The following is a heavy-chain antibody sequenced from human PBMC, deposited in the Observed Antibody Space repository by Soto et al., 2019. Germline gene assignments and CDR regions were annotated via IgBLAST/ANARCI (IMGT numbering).Heavy chain of an antibody. CDR3: AREREDCSGGSCYGRWFDP. V-gene: IGHV3-30-3*01. Sequence: QVRLVESGGGVVQPGRSLRLSCAASGFTFSSYAMHWVRQAPGKGLEWVAVISYDGSNKYYADSVKGRFTISRDNSKNTLYLQMNSLRAEDTAVYYCAREREDCSGGSCYGRWFDPWGQGTLVTVSS. CDR2: ISYDGSNK. J-gene: IGHJ5*02. D-gene: IGHD2-15*01. CDR1: GFTFSSYA.